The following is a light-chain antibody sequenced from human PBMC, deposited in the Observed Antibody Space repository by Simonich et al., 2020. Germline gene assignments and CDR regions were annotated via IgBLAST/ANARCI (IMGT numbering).Light chain of an antibody. CDR3: SSYAGSNPL. V-gene: IGLV2-8*01. CDR2: EVS. CDR1: SSDVGGYNY. J-gene: IGLJ2*01. Sequence: QSALTQPPSASGSPGQSVTISCTGTSSDVGGYNYVSWYQQHPGKAPILMIYEVSKRPSGVPDRFSGSKSGNTASLTVSGLQAEDEADYYCSSYAGSNPLFGGGTKLTVL.